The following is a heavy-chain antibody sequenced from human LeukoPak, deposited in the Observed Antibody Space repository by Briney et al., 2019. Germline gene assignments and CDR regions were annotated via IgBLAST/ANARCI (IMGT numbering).Heavy chain of an antibody. CDR1: GSTFTDYY. D-gene: IGHD6-13*01. V-gene: IGHV1-2*02. CDR3: ARPHSSSWYPYYYYYMDV. CDR2: INPNSGGT. J-gene: IGHJ6*03. Sequence: GASVKVSCKASGSTFTDYYMHWVRQAPGQGLEWMGWINPNSGGTNFAQKFQGRVTMTRDTSISTAYMELNRLRSDDTAVYYCARPHSSSWYPYYYYYMDVWGKGTTVTVSS.